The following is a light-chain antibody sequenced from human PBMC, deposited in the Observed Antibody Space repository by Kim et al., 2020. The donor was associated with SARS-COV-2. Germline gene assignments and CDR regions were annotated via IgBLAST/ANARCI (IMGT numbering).Light chain of an antibody. V-gene: IGKV1-39*01. CDR1: QSIHNY. Sequence: SVGDRVTITCRSSQSIHNYLNWYQQKPGKAPTLLIHSASILQSGVPSRFGGSGSGTDFTLTISSLQPEDFATYYCQQTYKMSPGMFGQGTKVDIK. J-gene: IGKJ1*01. CDR3: QQTYKMSPGM. CDR2: SAS.